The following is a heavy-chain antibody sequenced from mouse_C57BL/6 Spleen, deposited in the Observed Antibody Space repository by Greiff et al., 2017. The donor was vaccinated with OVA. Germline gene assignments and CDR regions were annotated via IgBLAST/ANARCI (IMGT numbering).Heavy chain of an antibody. CDR3: ARSGEYDGGYFDY. V-gene: IGHV1-52*01. CDR1: GYTFTSYW. CDR2: IDPSDSET. Sequence: QVQLQQPGAELVRPGSSVKLSCKASGYTFTSYWMHWVKQRPIQGLEWIGNIDPSDSETHYNQKFKDKATLTVDKSSSTAYMQLSSLTSEDSAVYYCARSGEYDGGYFDYWGQGTTLTVSS. D-gene: IGHD2-14*01. J-gene: IGHJ2*01.